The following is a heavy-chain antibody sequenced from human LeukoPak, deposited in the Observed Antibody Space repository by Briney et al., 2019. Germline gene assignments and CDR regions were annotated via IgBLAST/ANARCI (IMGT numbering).Heavy chain of an antibody. Sequence: SVKVSCKASGDTFSSYAISWVRQAPGQGLEWMGGLIPIFGTTNYAQKFQGRVTITADKSASTAYMELSSLRSEDTAMYYCARDHEQRGIYYFDYWGQGTLVTVSS. CDR2: LIPIFGTT. D-gene: IGHD1-26*01. V-gene: IGHV1-69*06. CDR3: ARDHEQRGIYYFDY. CDR1: GDTFSSYA. J-gene: IGHJ4*02.